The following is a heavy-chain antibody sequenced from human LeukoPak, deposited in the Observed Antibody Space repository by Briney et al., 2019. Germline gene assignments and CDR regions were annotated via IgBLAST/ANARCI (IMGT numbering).Heavy chain of an antibody. J-gene: IGHJ4*02. CDR3: ARAREMGTTTGVAY. CDR2: IYSDATT. V-gene: IGHV3-53*01. Sequence: GGSLRLSCAASGFTVNSNYMSWVRQAPGKGLEFVSVIYSDATTYYADSVKGRFTISRDNSKNTVYLQMNSLRADDTAVYFCARAREMGTTTGVAYWGQGTLVTVSS. CDR1: GFTVNSNY. D-gene: IGHD1-26*01.